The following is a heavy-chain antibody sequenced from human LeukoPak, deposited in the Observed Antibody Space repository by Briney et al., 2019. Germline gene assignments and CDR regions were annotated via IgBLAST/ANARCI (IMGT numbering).Heavy chain of an antibody. J-gene: IGHJ4*02. D-gene: IGHD1-26*01. Sequence: PSETLSLTCAVYGGSFSGYYWSWIRQPPGKGLEWIGYIYYSGSTNYNPSLKSRVTISVDTSKNQFSLKLNSVTAADTAVYYCARDIGTGFTDYWGQGTLVTVSS. CDR2: IYYSGST. V-gene: IGHV4-59*01. CDR1: GGSFSGYY. CDR3: ARDIGTGFTDY.